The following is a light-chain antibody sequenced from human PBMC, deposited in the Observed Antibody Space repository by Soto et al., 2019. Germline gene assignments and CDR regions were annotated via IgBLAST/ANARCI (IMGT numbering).Light chain of an antibody. V-gene: IGKV3-15*01. J-gene: IGKJ5*01. CDR1: QSVTSS. CDR3: QQYKNWPPIT. Sequence: EIVMTQSPATLSVSPGERATLSCRASQSVTSSLAWYQQKPGQAPRLLIYDASTRATGIAARFSGGGSATEFTLTISSLQSEDFAVYYWQQYKNWPPITFGQGTRLEMK. CDR2: DAS.